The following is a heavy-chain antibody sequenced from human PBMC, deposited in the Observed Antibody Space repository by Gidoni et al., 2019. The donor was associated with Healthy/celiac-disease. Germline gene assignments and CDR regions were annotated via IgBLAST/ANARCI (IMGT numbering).Heavy chain of an antibody. Sequence: QVQRVQSGAAVTEHGSSVKVACKASVGDFSSYAISWVRQAPGQGLEWMGGIIPIFGTANYAQKFQGRVTMTADESTSTAYMELSSLRSEDTAVYYCARSGRAKIEWLRLREHWYFDLWGRGTLVTVSS. CDR2: IIPIFGTA. D-gene: IGHD5-12*01. CDR1: VGDFSSYA. J-gene: IGHJ2*01. CDR3: ARSGRAKIEWLRLREHWYFDL. V-gene: IGHV1-69*01.